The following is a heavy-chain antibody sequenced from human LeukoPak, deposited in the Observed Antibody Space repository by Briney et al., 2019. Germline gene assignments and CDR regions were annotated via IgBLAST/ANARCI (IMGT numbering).Heavy chain of an antibody. Sequence: GGSLRLSCAASGLTFSTYGMTWVRQAPGKGLEWVSGISGSGGSTYYADSVKGRFTISRDNSKNTLYLQMNSLRDEDTAVYYRAKDRGYWGQGTLATVSS. V-gene: IGHV3-23*01. CDR3: AKDRGY. CDR2: ISGSGGST. J-gene: IGHJ4*02. CDR1: GLTFSTYG.